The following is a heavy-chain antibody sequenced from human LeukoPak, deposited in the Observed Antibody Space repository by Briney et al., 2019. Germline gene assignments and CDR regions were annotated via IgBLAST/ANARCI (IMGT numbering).Heavy chain of an antibody. J-gene: IGHJ4*02. CDR1: GFTFSSYG. Sequence: GGSLRLSCAASGFTFSSYGMHWVRQAPGKGLEWVAVISYDGSNKYYADSVKGRFPISRDNSKNTLYLQMNSLRAEDTAVYYCAKESRVVITPTDYWGQGTLVTVSS. V-gene: IGHV3-30*18. CDR3: AKESRVVITPTDY. CDR2: ISYDGSNK. D-gene: IGHD3-10*01.